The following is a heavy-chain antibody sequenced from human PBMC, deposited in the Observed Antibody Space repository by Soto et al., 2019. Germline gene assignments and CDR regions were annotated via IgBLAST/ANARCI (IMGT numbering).Heavy chain of an antibody. Sequence: SETLSLTCAVSGGTLSGYYWNWIRKPQGKGQEWIGESDHSGSTNYNPSLKSRLATSINTSKTQFSLRLSSSTAADTAVYYCARVVCRLCSCGVSTHTAFDHWGQGTPVTVSS. CDR2: SDHSGST. CDR3: ARVVCRLCSCGVSTHTAFDH. J-gene: IGHJ4*02. CDR1: GGTLSGYY. D-gene: IGHD2-15*01. V-gene: IGHV4-34*01.